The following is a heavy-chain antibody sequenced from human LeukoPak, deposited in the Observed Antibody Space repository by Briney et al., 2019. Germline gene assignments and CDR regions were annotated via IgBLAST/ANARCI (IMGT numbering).Heavy chain of an antibody. D-gene: IGHD4-17*01. J-gene: IGHJ5*02. CDR2: ISSSSSYI. CDR1: GFTFGSYS. Sequence: GGSLRLSCAASGFTFGSYSMNWVRQAPGKGLEWVSSISSSSSYIYYADSVKGRFTISRDNAKNSLYLQMNSLRAEDTAVYYCARYIDYGVGDGFDPWGQGTLVTVSS. CDR3: ARYIDYGVGDGFDP. V-gene: IGHV3-21*01.